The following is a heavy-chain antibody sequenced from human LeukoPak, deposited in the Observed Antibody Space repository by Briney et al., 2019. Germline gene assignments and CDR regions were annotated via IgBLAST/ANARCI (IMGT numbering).Heavy chain of an antibody. D-gene: IGHD2-2*02. J-gene: IGHJ5*02. V-gene: IGHV1-8*01. CDR3: ARARSTSCYKCDWFDP. CDR2: MNPNSGNT. Sequence: ASVTVSCKASGYTFTSYDINWVRQATGQGLEWMGWMNPNSGNTGYAQKFQGRVTMTRNTSISTAYMELSSLRSEDTAVYYCARARSTSCYKCDWFDPWGQGTLVTVSS. CDR1: GYTFTSYD.